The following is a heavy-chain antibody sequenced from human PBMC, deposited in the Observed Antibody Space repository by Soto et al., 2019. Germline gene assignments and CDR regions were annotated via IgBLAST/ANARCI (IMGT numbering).Heavy chain of an antibody. D-gene: IGHD2-2*01. Sequence: DVQLVQSGGGVVQPGGTLRLSCSGSGSTFGSYWMHWVRQVPGKGLVWVSRINSDASSIKYADSVKGRLTISRDNAKNTLYLQLTTLGGDDTAIYYCARIPLGLPAFDYWGQGTLVTVSS. CDR2: INSDASSI. CDR1: GSTFGSYW. CDR3: ARIPLGLPAFDY. J-gene: IGHJ4*02. V-gene: IGHV3-74*01.